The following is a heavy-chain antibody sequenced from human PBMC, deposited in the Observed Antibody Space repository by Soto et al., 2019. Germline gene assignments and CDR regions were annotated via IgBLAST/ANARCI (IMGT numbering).Heavy chain of an antibody. V-gene: IGHV4-34*01. CDR3: ARGLSLHPLSRWFDP. J-gene: IGHJ5*02. D-gene: IGHD3-16*01. CDR1: GGSFSGYY. CDR2: INHSGST. Sequence: SETLSLTCAVYGGSFSGYYWSWIRQPPGKGLEWIGEINHSGSTNYNPSLKSRVTISVDTSKNQFSLKLSSVTAADTAVYYCARGLSLHPLSRWFDPWGQGTLVTVSS.